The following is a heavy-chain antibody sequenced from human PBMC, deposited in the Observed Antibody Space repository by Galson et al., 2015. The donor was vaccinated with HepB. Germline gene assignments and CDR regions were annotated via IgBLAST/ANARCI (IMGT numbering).Heavy chain of an antibody. V-gene: IGHV4-59*13. J-gene: IGHJ6*03. Sequence: ETLSLTCTVSGGSISSYYWSWIRQPPGKGLGWIGYIYYTVSTNYNPSLKSRVTISVDTSKNQFSLRLSSVTAADTAVYYCARGMGSYYYYYIDVWGKGTTVTVSS. D-gene: IGHD1-26*01. CDR1: GGSISSYY. CDR3: ARGMGSYYYYYIDV. CDR2: IYYTVST.